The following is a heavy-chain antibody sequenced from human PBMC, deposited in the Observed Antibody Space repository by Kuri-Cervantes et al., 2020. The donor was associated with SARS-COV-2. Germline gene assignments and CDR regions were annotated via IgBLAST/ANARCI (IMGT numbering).Heavy chain of an antibody. Sequence: GESLKISCAASGFIFSTYSMNWVRQAPGKGLEWVSSISSSSSYIYYADSVKGRFTISRDNAKNSLYLQMNSLRAEDTALYYCAKGGYCSGGSCDNWFDPWGQGTLVTVSS. D-gene: IGHD2-15*01. J-gene: IGHJ5*02. CDR3: AKGGYCSGGSCDNWFDP. V-gene: IGHV3-21*04. CDR1: GFIFSTYS. CDR2: ISSSSSYI.